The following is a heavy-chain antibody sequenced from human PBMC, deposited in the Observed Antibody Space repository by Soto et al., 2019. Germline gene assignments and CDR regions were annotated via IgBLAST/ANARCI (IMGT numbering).Heavy chain of an antibody. D-gene: IGHD2-2*01. V-gene: IGHV1-2*04. Sequence: QVQLVQSGAEVKKPGASVMVSCKASGYTFTGYYMHWVRQAPGQGLEWMGWINPNSGGTNYAQKFQGWVTMTRDTSLSTADMEVSRLRSDDTAVYYCARGCSTTSGYSLFGMDVWGQGTTVTVSS. CDR3: ARGCSTTSGYSLFGMDV. CDR1: GYTFTGYY. J-gene: IGHJ6*02. CDR2: INPNSGGT.